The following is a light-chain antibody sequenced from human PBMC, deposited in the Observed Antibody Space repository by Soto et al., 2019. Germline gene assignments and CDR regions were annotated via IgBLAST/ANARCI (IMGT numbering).Light chain of an antibody. V-gene: IGKV1-6*01. CDR3: LQDYNYPRT. J-gene: IGKJ2*01. CDR1: QGIRSD. CDR2: AAS. Sequence: AIQMTQSPSSLSASVGDRVTITCRASQGIRSDLGWYQQKPGKAPKLLIYAASSLQSGVPSRFSGSGSGTDFTLTITSLQPEDFATYYCLQDYNYPRTFGQGTKLEIK.